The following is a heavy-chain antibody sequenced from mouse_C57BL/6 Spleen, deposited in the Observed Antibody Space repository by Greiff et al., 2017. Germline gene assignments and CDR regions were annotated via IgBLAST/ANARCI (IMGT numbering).Heavy chain of an antibody. J-gene: IGHJ2*01. D-gene: IGHD2-5*01. Sequence: DVKLVESGPGLVKPSQSLSLTCSVTGYSITSGYYWNWIRQFPGNKLEWMGYISYDGSNNYNPSLKNRISITRDTSKNQFFLKLNSVTTEDTATYYCAREGSNYDYWGQGTTLTVSS. CDR2: ISYDGSN. CDR3: AREGSNYDY. CDR1: GYSITSGYY. V-gene: IGHV3-6*01.